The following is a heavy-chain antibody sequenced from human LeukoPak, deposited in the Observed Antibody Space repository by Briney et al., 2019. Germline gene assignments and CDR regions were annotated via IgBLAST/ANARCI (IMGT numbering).Heavy chain of an antibody. CDR3: ARVNYYDTRGIDAFDI. CDR1: GFTYSDYY. V-gene: IGHV3-11*05. CDR2: ISSSSSYT. D-gene: IGHD3-22*01. J-gene: IGHJ3*02. Sequence: GGSLRLSCAASGFTYSDYYMSWIRQAPGKGLAWVSYISSSSSYTNYADSVKGPFNSSRDNAKNSLYLQMNSLRAEDTAVYYCARVNYYDTRGIDAFDIWGQGTMVTISS.